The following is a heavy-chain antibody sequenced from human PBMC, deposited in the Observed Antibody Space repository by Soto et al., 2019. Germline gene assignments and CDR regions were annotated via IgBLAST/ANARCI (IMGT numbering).Heavy chain of an antibody. J-gene: IGHJ6*02. D-gene: IGHD3-16*01. V-gene: IGHV1-18*01. CDR2: INTYNGNT. CDR3: AMVDVYVTPSPQDV. Sequence: QVQLVQSGAEVKNRGASVKVSCKTSGYTFTSYGIGWARQAPGQGLEWMGWINTYNGNTNYAQNLQGRVTLTTDTSTSTAYMELRSLRSNDTAIYYCAMVDVYVTPSPQDVWGQGTTVTVSS. CDR1: GYTFTSYG.